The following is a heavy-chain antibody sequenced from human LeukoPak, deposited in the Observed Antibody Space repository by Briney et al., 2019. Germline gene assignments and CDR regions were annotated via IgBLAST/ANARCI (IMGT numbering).Heavy chain of an antibody. J-gene: IGHJ4*02. CDR1: GLTFSTFG. CDR2: ISGSAVIT. CDR3: SRDPRVLDY. V-gene: IGHV3-23*01. Sequence: GGSLRLSCAASGLTFSTFGMTWVRQAPGKGLEWVSAISGSAVITFYADSVKGRFTISRDNAKKSLYLQINSLRAEDTAVYYCSRDPRVLDYWGQGTLVTVSS.